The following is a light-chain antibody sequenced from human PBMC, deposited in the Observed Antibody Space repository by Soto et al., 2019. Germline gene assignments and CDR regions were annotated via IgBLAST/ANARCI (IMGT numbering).Light chain of an antibody. CDR3: QQYHTSPVT. Sequence: EIVLTQSPGTLFLSPGKRATPSCRASQRVSSGYLAWYQQKPGQTPRLLIYGASGRATGIPDRFSGSGSGTDFTLTISRLEPEDFAVYYCQQYHTSPVTFGQGTKVDIK. CDR1: QRVSSGY. CDR2: GAS. V-gene: IGKV3-20*01. J-gene: IGKJ1*01.